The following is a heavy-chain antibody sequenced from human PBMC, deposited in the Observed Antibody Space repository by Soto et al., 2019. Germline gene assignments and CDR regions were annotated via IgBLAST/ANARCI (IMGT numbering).Heavy chain of an antibody. CDR2: INPSGGST. CDR1: GYTFTTYF. V-gene: IGHV1-46*03. Sequence: QVQLVQSGAEVKKPGASVKVSCKASGYTFTTYFIHWVRQAPGQGLEWMGLINPSGGSTSYAQKFRGRVPMTRDTSTSTVYMALSSLRSEDTAVYYCTRGIDTASAWYFDLWGRGTLVTVSS. D-gene: IGHD5-18*01. CDR3: TRGIDTASAWYFDL. J-gene: IGHJ2*01.